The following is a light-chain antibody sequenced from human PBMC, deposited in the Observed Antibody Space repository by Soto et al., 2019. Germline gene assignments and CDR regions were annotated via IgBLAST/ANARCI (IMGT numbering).Light chain of an antibody. CDR2: GAS. CDR3: QQRSNWLPTT. J-gene: IGKJ5*01. V-gene: IGKV3-11*01. Sequence: EIVMKQSPATLSVSAGGRATLSCSASQSISDTLAWYHQRPGQAPRLLIYGASRRATGFPARFSGSGSGTDFTLTISSLEREDFAVYYCQQRSNWLPTTFGQGTRLAIK. CDR1: QSISDT.